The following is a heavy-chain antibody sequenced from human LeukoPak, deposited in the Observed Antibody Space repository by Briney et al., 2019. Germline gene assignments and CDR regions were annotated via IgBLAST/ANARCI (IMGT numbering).Heavy chain of an antibody. CDR3: ARDPYSGNYGNYYYYYMDV. CDR2: ITSSGAYI. Sequence: PGGSLRLSCAASGFTFNNYNMNWVRQAPGKALEWVSSITSSGAYIFYADSVKGRFTISRDNAKNPLYLQMNSLGPEDTAVYYCARDPYSGNYGNYYYYYMDVWGKGATVTISS. D-gene: IGHD1-26*01. V-gene: IGHV3-21*01. J-gene: IGHJ6*03. CDR1: GFTFNNYN.